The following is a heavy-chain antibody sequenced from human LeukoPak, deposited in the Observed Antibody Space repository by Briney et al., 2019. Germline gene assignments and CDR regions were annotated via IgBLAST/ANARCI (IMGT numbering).Heavy chain of an antibody. CDR1: GFTVTSHY. CDR2: VYSDGNT. CDR3: AVLEGDYYDSSGYYNY. D-gene: IGHD3-22*01. Sequence: PGGSLRLSCAASGFTVTSHYVSWVRQAPGKGLECVSVVYSDGNTYYADSVKGRFTISRDNSKNTLYLQMNSLRAEDTAVYYCAVLEGDYYDSSGYYNYWGQGTLVTVSS. V-gene: IGHV3-53*01. J-gene: IGHJ4*02.